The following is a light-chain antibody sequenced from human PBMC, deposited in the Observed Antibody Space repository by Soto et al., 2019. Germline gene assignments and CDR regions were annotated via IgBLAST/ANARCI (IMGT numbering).Light chain of an antibody. CDR1: SGRIASNY. CDR2: EDN. Sequence: NFMLTQPHSVSESPGKTVTISCTRSSGRIASNYVHWYQHRPGSAPTTVIYEDNRRPSGVPDRFSGSIDSSSNSASLTISGLKTEDEAGYYCQSYDSSNHGVFGGGTKVTVL. CDR3: QSYDSSNHGV. V-gene: IGLV6-57*04. J-gene: IGLJ3*02.